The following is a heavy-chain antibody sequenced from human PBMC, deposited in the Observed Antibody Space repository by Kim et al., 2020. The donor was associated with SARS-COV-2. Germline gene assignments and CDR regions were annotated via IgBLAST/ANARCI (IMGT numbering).Heavy chain of an antibody. D-gene: IGHD3-22*01. J-gene: IGHJ5*02. V-gene: IGHV4-59*08. CDR2: VYDSRST. CDR1: GDSITNSY. Sequence: SETLSLTCTVSGDSITNSYWSWLRQPPGKGLEWIGYVYDSRSTQHEPSLKSRLHISVDTSKNQISLKLTSVTATDTAVYYCAKYTSSGFDPWGQGTLVTV. CDR3: AKYTSSGFDP.